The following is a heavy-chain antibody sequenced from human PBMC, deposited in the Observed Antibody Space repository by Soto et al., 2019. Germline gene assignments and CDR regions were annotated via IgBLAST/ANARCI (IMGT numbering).Heavy chain of an antibody. CDR1: GGSISSSSYY. Sequence: QLQLQESGPGLVKPSETLSLTCTVSGGSISSSSYYWGWIRQPPGKGLEWIGSIYYSGSTYYNPPLKSRVTISVDTSKNQFSLKLSSVTAADTAVYYCARREVGSSLRYWGQGTLVTVSS. J-gene: IGHJ4*02. CDR2: IYYSGST. D-gene: IGHD6-13*01. V-gene: IGHV4-39*01. CDR3: ARREVGSSLRY.